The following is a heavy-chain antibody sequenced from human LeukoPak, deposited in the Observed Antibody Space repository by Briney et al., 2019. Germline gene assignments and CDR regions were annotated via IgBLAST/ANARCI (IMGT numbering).Heavy chain of an antibody. V-gene: IGHV4-4*02. D-gene: IGHD3/OR15-3a*01. CDR1: GGSISSYY. CDR2: IYHSGST. J-gene: IGHJ3*02. Sequence: SETLSLTCTVSGGSISSYYWSWVRQPPGKGLEWIGEIYHSGSTNYNPSLKSRVTISVDKSKNQFSLKLSSVTAADTAVYYCARVSGTGYYRADDAFDIWGQGTMVTVSS. CDR3: ARVSGTGYYRADDAFDI.